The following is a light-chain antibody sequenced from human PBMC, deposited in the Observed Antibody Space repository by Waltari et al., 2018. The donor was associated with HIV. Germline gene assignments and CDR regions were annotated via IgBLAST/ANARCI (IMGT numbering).Light chain of an antibody. J-gene: IGKJ1*01. Sequence: EIVLTQSPVTLSLSPGEGANLSCSASQNIRNYLGWYQQRSGQPPRLLIYDASTRATGIPARFTGSGSGTDFTLTIDSLEPEDFAMYYCQQMSNWPGTFGPGTRVDVK. CDR2: DAS. CDR3: QQMSNWPGT. CDR1: QNIRNY. V-gene: IGKV3-11*01.